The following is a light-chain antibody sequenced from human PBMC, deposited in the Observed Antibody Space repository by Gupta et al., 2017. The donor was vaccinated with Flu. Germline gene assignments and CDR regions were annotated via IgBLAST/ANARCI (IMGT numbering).Light chain of an antibody. Sequence: GDRVTITCRASQSISSWLAWYQQKPGKAPKLLIYKASSLESGVPSRFSGSGSGTEFTITISSLQPDDFATYYCQQYNSYPWTFGQGTKVEIK. V-gene: IGKV1-5*03. CDR2: KAS. CDR3: QQYNSYPWT. CDR1: QSISSW. J-gene: IGKJ1*01.